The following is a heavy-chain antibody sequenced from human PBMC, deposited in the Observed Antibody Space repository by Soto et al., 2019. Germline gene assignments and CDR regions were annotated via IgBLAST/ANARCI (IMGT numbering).Heavy chain of an antibody. CDR3: ARLPTMYVPATKRNFDY. J-gene: IGHJ4*02. D-gene: IGHD2-2*01. V-gene: IGHV4-39*01. CDR1: GGSISSSSYY. Sequence: SETLSLTCTVSGGSISSSSYYWGWIRQPPGKGLEWIGSIYYSGSTYYNPSLKSRVTISVDTSKNQFSLKLSSVTAADTAVYYCARLPTMYVPATKRNFDYWGQGTLVTVSS. CDR2: IYYSGST.